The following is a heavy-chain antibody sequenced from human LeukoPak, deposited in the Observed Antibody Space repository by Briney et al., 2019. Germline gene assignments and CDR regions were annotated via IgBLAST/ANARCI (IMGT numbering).Heavy chain of an antibody. J-gene: IGHJ5*02. V-gene: IGHV3-7*01. CDR3: ATLNWDDGEVSGFDH. CDR1: GFSFRNTW. Sequence: GGSLRLSCTASGFSFRNTWMSWVRQAPGKGLEWVANIKKDETEIYYADSVKGRFTISRDNAKRSLYLRMNVLRAADTAVYYCATLNWDDGEVSGFDHWGRGIMVTVSS. CDR2: IKKDETEI. D-gene: IGHD1-26*01.